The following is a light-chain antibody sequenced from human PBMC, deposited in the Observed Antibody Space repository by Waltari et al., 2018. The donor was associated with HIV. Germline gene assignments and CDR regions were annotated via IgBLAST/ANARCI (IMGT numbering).Light chain of an antibody. Sequence: QSVLTQPPSVSAAPGQKVTISCSGSSSNFGNSFVSWYQHLPGAAPKLLIYDNNKRPSGISDRCSGSKSGTSATLAITGLQTGDEADYYCGTWYSSLGAGVFVGGTRLTVL. V-gene: IGLV1-51*01. CDR3: GTWYSSLGAGV. J-gene: IGLJ3*02. CDR1: SSNFGNSF. CDR2: DNN.